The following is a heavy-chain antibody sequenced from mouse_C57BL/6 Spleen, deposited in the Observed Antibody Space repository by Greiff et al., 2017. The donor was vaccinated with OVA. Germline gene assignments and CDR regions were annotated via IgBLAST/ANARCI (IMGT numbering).Heavy chain of an antibody. V-gene: IGHV1-81*01. J-gene: IGHJ2*01. D-gene: IGHD2-4*01. Sequence: QVQLQQSGAELARPGASVKLSCKASGYTFTSYGISWVKQRTRQGLEWIGEIYPRSGNTYYNEKFKGKATLTADKSSSTAYMELRSLTSEDSAVYFCARWAVYYDYDYYFDYWGQGTTLTVSS. CDR3: ARWAVYYDYDYYFDY. CDR2: IYPRSGNT. CDR1: GYTFTSYG.